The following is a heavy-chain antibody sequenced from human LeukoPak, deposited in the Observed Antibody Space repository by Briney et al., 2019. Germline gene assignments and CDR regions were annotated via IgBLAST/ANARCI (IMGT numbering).Heavy chain of an antibody. D-gene: IGHD6-19*01. CDR3: VRPVHYSQQWLEY. CDR2: IIPIFGTA. V-gene: IGHV1-69*13. J-gene: IGHJ4*02. CDR1: GGTFSSYA. Sequence: SVKVSCKASGGTFSSYAISWVRQAPGQGLEWMGGIIPIFGTANYAQKFQGRVTITADESTSTAYMELSSLRSEDTAVYYCVRPVHYSQQWLEYWGQGTLVTVSS.